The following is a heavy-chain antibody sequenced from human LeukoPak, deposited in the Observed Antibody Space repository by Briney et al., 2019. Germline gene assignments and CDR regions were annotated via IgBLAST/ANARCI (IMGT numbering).Heavy chain of an antibody. D-gene: IGHD3-22*01. CDR1: GFTFSTYI. Sequence: GRSLRLSCAASGFTFSTYIMHWVRQAPGKGLEWLAVISYDGSKKYYADSVKGRFTISRDNSKNTLYLQMNSLRAEDTAVYYCARPKDYYDSSGYYLNWFDPWGQGTLVTVSS. CDR2: ISYDGSKK. J-gene: IGHJ5*02. CDR3: ARPKDYYDSSGYYLNWFDP. V-gene: IGHV3-30-3*01.